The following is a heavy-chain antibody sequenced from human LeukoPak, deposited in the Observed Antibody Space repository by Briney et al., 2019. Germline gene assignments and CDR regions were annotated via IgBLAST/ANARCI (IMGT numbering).Heavy chain of an antibody. J-gene: IGHJ4*02. D-gene: IGHD3-9*01. CDR1: GGSLSGHF. Sequence: SDTLSLTCTVSGGSLSGHFWSWFRRPPGKGLENIGYIHSSGSTNYNPSYKSRVTVSLEMSKNQFSLSLSSVTAADTAVYYCARDPGDTDWYNFDFWDQGILVTVSS. CDR2: IHSSGST. CDR3: ARDPGDTDWYNFDF. V-gene: IGHV4-59*11.